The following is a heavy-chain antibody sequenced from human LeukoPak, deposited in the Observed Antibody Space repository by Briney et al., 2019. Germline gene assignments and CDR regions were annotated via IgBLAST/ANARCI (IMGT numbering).Heavy chain of an antibody. CDR1: GFSFSSFW. CDR2: INSDGTTT. J-gene: IGHJ3*02. CDR3: ARVQQTYYYDSSGYYGAFDI. V-gene: IGHV3-74*01. D-gene: IGHD3-22*01. Sequence: PGGSLRLSCAASGFSFSSFWMHWVRQVPGKGLVWVSGINSDGTTTGYADSVKGRFTISRDNAKNTVSLQMSSLRAEDTALYYCARVQQTYYYDSSGYYGAFDIWGQGTMVTVSS.